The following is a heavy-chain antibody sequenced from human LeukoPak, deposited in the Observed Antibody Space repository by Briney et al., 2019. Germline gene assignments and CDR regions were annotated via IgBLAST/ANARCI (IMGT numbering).Heavy chain of an antibody. CDR3: AKAFWSGYYTLDY. J-gene: IGHJ4*02. CDR2: IIPIFGTA. D-gene: IGHD3-3*01. Sequence: SVKVSCKASGGTFSSYAISWVRQAPGQGLEWMGGIIPIFGTANYAQKFQGRVTITADESTSTAYMELSSLRSEDAAVYYCAKAFWSGYYTLDYWGQGTLVTVSS. CDR1: GGTFSSYA. V-gene: IGHV1-69*13.